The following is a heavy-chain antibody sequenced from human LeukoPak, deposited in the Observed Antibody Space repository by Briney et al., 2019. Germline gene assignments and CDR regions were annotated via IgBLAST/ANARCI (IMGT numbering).Heavy chain of an antibody. V-gene: IGHV3-30*02. D-gene: IGHD3-22*01. Sequence: GGSLRLSCAASGFTFSSYGMHWVRQAPGKGLEWVAFIRYDGSNKYYADSVKGRFTISRDNSKNTLYLQMNSLRAEDTAVYYCAKTIVVVTDVFDLWGQGTMVTVSS. CDR2: IRYDGSNK. CDR3: AKTIVVVTDVFDL. CDR1: GFTFSSYG. J-gene: IGHJ3*01.